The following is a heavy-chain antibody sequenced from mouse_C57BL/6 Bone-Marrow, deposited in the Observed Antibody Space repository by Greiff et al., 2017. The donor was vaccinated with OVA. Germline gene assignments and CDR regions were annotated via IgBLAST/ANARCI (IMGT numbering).Heavy chain of an antibody. J-gene: IGHJ2*01. CDR1: GYTFTSYW. CDR2: IYPGSGST. CDR3: ARGSSYIVDY. D-gene: IGHD1-1*01. V-gene: IGHV1-55*01. Sequence: QVHVKQPGAELVKPGASVKMSCKASGYTFTSYWITWVKQRPGQGLEWIGDIYPGSGSTNYNEKFKSKATLTVDTSSSTAYMQLSSLTSEDSAVYYCARGSSYIVDYWGQGTTLTVSS.